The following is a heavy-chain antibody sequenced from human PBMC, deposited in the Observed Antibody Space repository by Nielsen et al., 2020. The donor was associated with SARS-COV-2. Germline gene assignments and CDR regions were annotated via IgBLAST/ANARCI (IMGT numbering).Heavy chain of an antibody. D-gene: IGHD5-18*01. V-gene: IGHV3-74*01. Sequence: GESLKISCAASGFPFDDYAMHWVRQAPGKGLEWISRINREGYTRDYADSVKGRFTISRDNAANTLSLQMRSLRAEDTAVYFCIRAGTYNYGLAYWGQGVLVKVSS. CDR2: INREGYTR. J-gene: IGHJ4*02. CDR1: GFPFDDYA. CDR3: IRAGTYNYGLAY.